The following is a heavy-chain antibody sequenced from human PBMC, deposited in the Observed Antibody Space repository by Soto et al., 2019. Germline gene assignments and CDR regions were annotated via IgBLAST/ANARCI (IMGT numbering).Heavy chain of an antibody. CDR2: INSDGSST. J-gene: IGHJ6*02. Sequence: GGSLRLSCAASGSTFSSYWMHWVRQAPGKGLVWVSRINSDGSSTSYADSVKGRFTISRDNAKNTLYLQMNSLRAEDTAVYYCARDLNKYSYGSYYYYYGMDVWGQGTTVTVSS. D-gene: IGHD5-18*01. CDR3: ARDLNKYSYGSYYYYYGMDV. V-gene: IGHV3-74*01. CDR1: GSTFSSYW.